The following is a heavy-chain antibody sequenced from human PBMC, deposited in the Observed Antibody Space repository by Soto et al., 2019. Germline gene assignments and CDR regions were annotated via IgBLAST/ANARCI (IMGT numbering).Heavy chain of an antibody. D-gene: IGHD3-10*01. V-gene: IGHV3-48*03. CDR1: GFTFSSYE. J-gene: IGHJ3*02. CDR2: ISSSGSTI. Sequence: QPGGSLRLSCAASGFTFSSYEMNWVRQAPGKGLEWVSYISSSGSTIYYADSVKGRFTISRDNAKSSLYLQMNSLRAEDTAVYYCAGLLWSMGGAFDIWGQGTMVTVSS. CDR3: AGLLWSMGGAFDI.